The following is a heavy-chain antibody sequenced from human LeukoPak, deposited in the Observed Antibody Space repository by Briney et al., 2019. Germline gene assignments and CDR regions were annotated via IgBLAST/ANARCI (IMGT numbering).Heavy chain of an antibody. CDR3: AKDRGRTWVQVAN. V-gene: IGHV3-64D*06. D-gene: IGHD2-15*01. J-gene: IGHJ4*02. CDR2: ISSNGGST. CDR1: GFTFSSYA. Sequence: PGGSLRLSCSASGFTFSSYAMHWVRQAPGKGLEYVSAISSNGGSTYYADSVKGRFTISRDNSKNTLYLQMSSLRVEDTAVYYCAKDRGRTWVQVANWGQGTLVTVSS.